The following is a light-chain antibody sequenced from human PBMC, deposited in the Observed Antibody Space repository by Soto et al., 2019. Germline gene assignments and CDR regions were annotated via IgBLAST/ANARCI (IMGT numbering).Light chain of an antibody. V-gene: IGLV2-8*01. CDR3: SSYAGSNNLYV. CDR2: EVS. CDR1: SSDIGVYNY. Sequence: QSALAQPPSASGSPGQSVTISCTGTSSDIGVYNYVSWYQQHPGKAPKLMIYEVSKRPSGVPDRFSGSKSGNTASLTVSGLQAEDEADYYCSSYAGSNNLYVLGNGTKVTVL. J-gene: IGLJ1*01.